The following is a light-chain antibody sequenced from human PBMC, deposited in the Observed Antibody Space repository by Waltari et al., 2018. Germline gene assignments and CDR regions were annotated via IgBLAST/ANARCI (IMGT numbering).Light chain of an antibody. CDR1: QSVGKF. CDR3: QHYVRLPVS. V-gene: IGKV3-20*01. Sequence: EIVLTQSPGTLSLSPGERATLSCRASQSVGKFLAWYQQKPGQAPRLLIYDASIGATGIPDRFSGSVSGTDFSLTISRLEPEDFALYYCQHYVRLPVSFGQGTKVGIK. CDR2: DAS. J-gene: IGKJ1*01.